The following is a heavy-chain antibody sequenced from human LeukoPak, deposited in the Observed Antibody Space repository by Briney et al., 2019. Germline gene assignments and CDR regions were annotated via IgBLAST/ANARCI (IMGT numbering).Heavy chain of an antibody. CDR3: ARLLVYNSGGEAFDH. D-gene: IGHD1-20*01. CDR2: IKQDGSEK. CDR1: GFTFMSYW. Sequence: GGSLRLSCAASGFTFMSYWMSWVRQAPGKGLEWVANIKQDGSEKYYVDSVKGRCTISRDNAKNSLYLQMNSLRAEDTAVYYCARLLVYNSGGEAFDHWGQGTLVTVSS. V-gene: IGHV3-7*01. J-gene: IGHJ4*02.